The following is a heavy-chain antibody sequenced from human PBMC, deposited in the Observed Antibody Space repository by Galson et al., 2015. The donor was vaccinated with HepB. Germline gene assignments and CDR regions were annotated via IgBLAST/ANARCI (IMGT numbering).Heavy chain of an antibody. D-gene: IGHD3-10*01. Sequence: ETLSLTCTVSGGSISSYYWSWIRQPPGKGLEWIGYIYYSGSTNYNPSLKSRVTISVDTSKNQFSLKLSSVTAADTAVYYCASGNYYGFHLGIGYMDVWGKGTTVTVSS. CDR2: IYYSGST. J-gene: IGHJ6*03. V-gene: IGHV4-59*01. CDR3: ASGNYYGFHLGIGYMDV. CDR1: GGSISSYY.